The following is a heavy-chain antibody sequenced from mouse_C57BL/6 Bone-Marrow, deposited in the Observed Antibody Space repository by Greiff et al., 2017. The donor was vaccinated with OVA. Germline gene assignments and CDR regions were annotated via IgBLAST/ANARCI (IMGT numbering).Heavy chain of an antibody. CDR2: ISYDGSN. J-gene: IGHJ4*01. D-gene: IGHD1-1*01. CDR3: ARGLGSSYAMDY. Sequence: VQLKESGPGLVKPSQSLSLTCSVTGYSITSGYYWNWIRQFPGNKLEWMGYISYDGSNNYNPSLKNRISITRDTSKNQFFLKLNSVTTEDTATYDCARGLGSSYAMDYWGQGTSVTVSS. V-gene: IGHV3-6*01. CDR1: GYSITSGYY.